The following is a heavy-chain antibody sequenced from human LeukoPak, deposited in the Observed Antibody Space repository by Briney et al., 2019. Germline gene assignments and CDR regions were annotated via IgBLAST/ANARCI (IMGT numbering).Heavy chain of an antibody. CDR1: GFTFDDYA. V-gene: IGHV3-9*01. J-gene: IGHJ3*02. CDR2: ISWDSAAI. Sequence: GGSLRLSCAASGFTFDDYAMHWVRRAPGKGLEWVSGISWDSAAIGYADSVRGRFTMSRDNAKNSLFLQMNSLRVEDTALYYCTKRARKGIGAAGDAFHIWGQGTMVTVSS. CDR3: TKRARKGIGAAGDAFHI. D-gene: IGHD6-13*01.